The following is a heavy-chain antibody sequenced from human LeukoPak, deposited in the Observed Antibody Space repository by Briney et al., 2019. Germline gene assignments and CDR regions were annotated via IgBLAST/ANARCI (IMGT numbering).Heavy chain of an antibody. CDR3: ARALLAYCGGDCYNGFDP. J-gene: IGHJ5*02. CDR2: ITSSSSTI. V-gene: IGHV3-48*01. CDR1: GFTLGTYS. D-gene: IGHD2-21*02. Sequence: PGGSLRLSCTASGFTLGTYSMNWVRQAPGKGLEWVAFITSSSSTIYYADSVKGRFTISRDNAKNSLYLQMNSLRAEDTAVYYCARALLAYCGGDCYNGFDPWGQGTLVTVSS.